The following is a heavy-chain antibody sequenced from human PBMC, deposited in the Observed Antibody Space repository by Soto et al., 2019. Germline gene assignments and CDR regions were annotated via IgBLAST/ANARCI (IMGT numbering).Heavy chain of an antibody. CDR3: ARVDSSTTGHYYYYYGMDV. J-gene: IGHJ6*02. Sequence: SETLSLTCAVYGVSFSGYYWSWIRQPPGKGLEWIGEINHSGSTNYNPSLKSRVTISVDTSKNQFSLKLSSVTAADMAVYYCARVDSSTTGHYYYYYGMDVWGQGTTVTVSS. V-gene: IGHV4-34*01. CDR2: INHSGST. D-gene: IGHD6-13*01. CDR1: GVSFSGYY.